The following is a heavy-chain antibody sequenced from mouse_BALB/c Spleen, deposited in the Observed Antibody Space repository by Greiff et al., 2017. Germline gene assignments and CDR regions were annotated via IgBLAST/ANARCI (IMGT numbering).Heavy chain of an antibody. V-gene: IGHV5-6*02. CDR3: ARHVPYRYASYYAMDY. J-gene: IGHJ4*01. CDR1: GFTFSSYG. Sequence: EVKLVESGGDLVKPGGSLKLSCAASGFTFSSYGMSWVRQTPDKRLEWVATISSGGSYTYYPDSVKGRFTISRDNAKNTLYLQMSSLKSEDTAVYYCARHVPYRYASYYAMDYWGQGTSVTVSS. CDR2: ISSGGSYT. D-gene: IGHD2-14*01.